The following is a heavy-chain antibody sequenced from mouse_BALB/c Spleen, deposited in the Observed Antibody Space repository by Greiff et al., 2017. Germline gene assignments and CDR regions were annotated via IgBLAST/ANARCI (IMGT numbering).Heavy chain of an antibody. CDR3: ARGGNYWFAY. J-gene: IGHJ3*01. D-gene: IGHD2-1*01. V-gene: IGHV1-54*01. Sequence: QVQLKESGAELVRPGTSVKVSCKASGYAFTNYLIEWVKQRPGQGLEWIGVINPGSGGTNYNEKFKGKATLTADKSSSTAYMQLRSLTSDDSAVYYCARGGNYWFAYWGQGTLVTVSA. CDR2: INPGSGGT. CDR1: GYAFTNYL.